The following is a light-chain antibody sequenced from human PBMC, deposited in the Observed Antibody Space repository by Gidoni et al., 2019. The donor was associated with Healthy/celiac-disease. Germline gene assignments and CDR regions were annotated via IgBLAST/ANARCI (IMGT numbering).Light chain of an antibody. V-gene: IGLV2-23*01. J-gene: IGLJ2*01. CDR2: EGS. Sequence: QSALTPPASVSGSPGQSITIPCTGTSSVVGSYNLVSWYQQTPGKAPKLMIYEGSKRPSGVSNRFSGSKSGNTASLTISGLQAEDEADYYCCSYAGSSTSVVFGGGTKLTVL. CDR1: SSVVGSYNL. CDR3: CSYAGSSTSVV.